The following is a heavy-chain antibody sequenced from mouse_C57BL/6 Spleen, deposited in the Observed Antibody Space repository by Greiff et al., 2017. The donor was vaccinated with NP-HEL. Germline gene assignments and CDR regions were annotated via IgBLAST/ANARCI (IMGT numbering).Heavy chain of an antibody. Sequence: EVKVVESGGGLVQPGGSMKLSCVASVFTFSNYWMNWVRPSPEKGLEWVAQIRLNSDNYATHYAESVKVRFTITRDDSKRSVYLQMNNLRAEDTGIYYCTGLDSSGYFYYARDYWGQGTSVTVSS. J-gene: IGHJ4*01. CDR2: IRLNSDNYAT. D-gene: IGHD3-2*02. V-gene: IGHV6-3*01. CDR3: TGLDSSGYFYYARDY. CDR1: VFTFSNYW.